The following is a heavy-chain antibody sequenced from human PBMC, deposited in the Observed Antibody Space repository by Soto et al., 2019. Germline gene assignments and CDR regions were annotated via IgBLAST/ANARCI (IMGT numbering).Heavy chain of an antibody. J-gene: IGHJ3*02. Sequence: EVQLVESGGGLVQPGRSLRLSCAASGFTFDDYAMHWVRQAPGKGLEWVSGISWNSGSIGYADSVKGRFTISRDNAKNSLYLQMNSLRAEDTALYYCAKTEWATIRSYAFDIWGQGTMVTVSS. D-gene: IGHD5-12*01. CDR1: GFTFDDYA. V-gene: IGHV3-9*01. CDR2: ISWNSGSI. CDR3: AKTEWATIRSYAFDI.